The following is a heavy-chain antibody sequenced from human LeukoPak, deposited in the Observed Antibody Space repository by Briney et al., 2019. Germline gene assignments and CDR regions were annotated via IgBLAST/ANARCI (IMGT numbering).Heavy chain of an antibody. CDR2: INPNSGGT. CDR3: ARGGGLLRYFDWLPDYFDY. D-gene: IGHD3-9*01. J-gene: IGHJ4*02. V-gene: IGHV1-2*02. CDR1: GYTFTGYY. Sequence: ASVKVSCKASGYTFTGYYMHWVRQAPGQGLEWMGWINPNSGGTNYVQKFQGRVTMTRDTSISTAYMELSRLRSDDTAVYYCARGGGLLRYFDWLPDYFDYWGQGTLVTVSS.